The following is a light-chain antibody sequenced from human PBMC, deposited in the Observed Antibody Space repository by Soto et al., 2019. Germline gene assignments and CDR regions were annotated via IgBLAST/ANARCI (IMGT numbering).Light chain of an antibody. CDR1: QSVSSSY. CDR2: GAS. Sequence: EIVLTQSSGTLSLSPGERATLSCRASQSVSSSYLAWYQQKPGQAPRLLIYGASSRATGIPDRFSGSGSGTDFTLTIRRLETADFAAYYCQQYRSSPGTFGQGTKVDIK. CDR3: QQYRSSPGT. V-gene: IGKV3-20*01. J-gene: IGKJ1*01.